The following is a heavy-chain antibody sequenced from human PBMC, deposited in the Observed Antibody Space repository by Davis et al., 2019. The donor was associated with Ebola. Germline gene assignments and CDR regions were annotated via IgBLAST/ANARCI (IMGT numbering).Heavy chain of an antibody. J-gene: IGHJ5*02. V-gene: IGHV1-46*01. D-gene: IGHD3-3*01. CDR1: GYTFTSYY. CDR3: ASWRSGYYSWFDP. CDR2: INPSGGST. Sequence: ASVKVSCKASGYTFTSYYMHWVRQAPGQGLEWMGIINPSGGSTSYAQKFQGRVTMTRDTSTSTVYMELSSLRSEDTAVYYCASWRSGYYSWFDPWGQGTLVTVSS.